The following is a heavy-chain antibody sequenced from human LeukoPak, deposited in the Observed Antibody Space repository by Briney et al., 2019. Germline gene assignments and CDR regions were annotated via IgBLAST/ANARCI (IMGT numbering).Heavy chain of an antibody. D-gene: IGHD1-26*01. CDR1: GYTFTSYG. J-gene: IGHJ5*02. V-gene: IGHV1-18*01. CDR2: ISAYNGNT. Sequence: GASVNVSCKASGYTFTSYGISWVRQAPGQGLEWMGWISAYNGNTNHAQKLQGRVTMTTDTSTSTAYMELRSLRSDDTAVYYCARDQGGGQNYNWFDPWGQGTLVTVSS. CDR3: ARDQGGGQNYNWFDP.